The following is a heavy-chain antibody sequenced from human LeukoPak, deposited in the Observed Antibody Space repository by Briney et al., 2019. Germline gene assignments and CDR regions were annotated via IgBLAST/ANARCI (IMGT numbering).Heavy chain of an antibody. Sequence: GASVKVSCKASGYTFTGYYMHWVRQAPGQGLEWMGWINPNSGGTNYAQKFQGRVTMTRDTSISTAYMELSSLRSEDTAVYYCARNYGSGSPDYWGQGTLVTVSS. D-gene: IGHD3-10*01. J-gene: IGHJ4*02. CDR1: GYTFTGYY. CDR3: ARNYGSGSPDY. CDR2: INPNSGGT. V-gene: IGHV1-2*02.